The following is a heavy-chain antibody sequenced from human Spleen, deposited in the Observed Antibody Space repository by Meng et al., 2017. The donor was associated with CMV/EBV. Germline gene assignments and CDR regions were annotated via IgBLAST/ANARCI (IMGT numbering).Heavy chain of an antibody. J-gene: IGHJ3*02. CDR3: AIVVVITGKDVFDI. V-gene: IGHV3-23*01. D-gene: IGHD3-22*01. CDR1: GFSFSTYA. Sequence: GGSLRLSCAASGFSFSTYAMSWVRQAPGKGLEWVSTIRGSGVSAYYADSVKGRFTISRDNSRNTLYLQMNSLRAEDTALYYCAIVVVITGKDVFDIWGQGTLVTVSS. CDR2: IRGSGVSA.